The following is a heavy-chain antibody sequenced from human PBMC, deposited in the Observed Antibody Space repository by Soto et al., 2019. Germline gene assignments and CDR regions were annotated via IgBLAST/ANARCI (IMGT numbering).Heavy chain of an antibody. CDR1: GFTFSDYD. CDR2: ISTAGDT. CDR3: ARGRDSGLYYFDY. V-gene: IGHV3-13*01. Sequence: EVQLVESGGDLVQPGGSLRLSCAASGFTFSDYDMHWVRQVTGKGLEWVSTISTAGDTYYPGSVKGRFTISRENAKNSLFLQMNSLRADDTAVYYWARGRDSGLYYFDYWGQGTLVTVSS. D-gene: IGHD2-21*01. J-gene: IGHJ4*02.